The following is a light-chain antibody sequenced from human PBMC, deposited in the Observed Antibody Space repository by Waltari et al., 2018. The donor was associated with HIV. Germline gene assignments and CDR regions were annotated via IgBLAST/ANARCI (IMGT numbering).Light chain of an antibody. CDR3: QHTNSFPPT. Sequence: DIQMTQSPSSVSASVGDRVTITCRASQAVNSRLAWYQQKAGKGPRLLVYSASSLQSGVPSRFSGSGSGTDFTLTINSLQPEDFATYYCQHTNSFPPTFGGGTKVEIK. CDR2: SAS. CDR1: QAVNSR. V-gene: IGKV1-12*01. J-gene: IGKJ4*01.